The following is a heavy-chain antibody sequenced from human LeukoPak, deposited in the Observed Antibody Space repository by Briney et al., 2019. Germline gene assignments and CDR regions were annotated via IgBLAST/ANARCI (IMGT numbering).Heavy chain of an antibody. V-gene: IGHV4-4*07. D-gene: IGHD2-2*03. CDR3: ARDGYCSSTSCYDI. CDR2: IYTSGST. CDR1: GGSISSYY. Sequence: PSETLSLTCAVSGGSISSYYWSWIRQPAGKGLEWIGRIYTSGSTNYNPSLKSRVTMSVDTSKNQFSLKLSSVTAADTAVYYCARDGYCSSTSCYDIWGQGTMVTVSS. J-gene: IGHJ3*02.